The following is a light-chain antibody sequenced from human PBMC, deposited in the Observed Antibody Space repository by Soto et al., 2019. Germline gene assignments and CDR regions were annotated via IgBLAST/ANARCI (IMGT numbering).Light chain of an antibody. V-gene: IGKV3-11*01. J-gene: IGKJ1*01. CDR3: QQHSNWPRT. Sequence: EIVLTHSPSTLSLSPCERATLSFRASQSVTSSYLTWYQQKPGQAPRLLIYDVSNRATGIPARFSGSGSGTDFTLTISSLEPEDFAVYYCQQHSNWPRTFGQGTKVDIK. CDR1: QSVTSSY. CDR2: DVS.